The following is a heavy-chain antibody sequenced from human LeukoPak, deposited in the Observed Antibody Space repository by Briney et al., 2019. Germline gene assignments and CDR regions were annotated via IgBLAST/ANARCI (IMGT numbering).Heavy chain of an antibody. D-gene: IGHD5-18*01. CDR2: MNPNSGNT. CDR3: ATRPGYSYGEDAFDI. V-gene: IGHV1-8*02. Sequence: GSSVKVSCKASGGTFSSYAISWVRQAPGQGLEWMGWMNPNSGNTGYAQKFQGRVTMTRNTSISTAYMELSSLRSEDTAVYYCATRPGYSYGEDAFDIWGQGTMVTVSS. CDR1: GGTFSSYA. J-gene: IGHJ3*02.